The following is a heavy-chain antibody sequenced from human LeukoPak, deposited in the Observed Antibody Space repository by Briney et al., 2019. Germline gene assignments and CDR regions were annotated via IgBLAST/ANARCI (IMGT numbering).Heavy chain of an antibody. Sequence: PGGSLRLSCAASGFTFSDYYMSWIRQAPGKGLEWVSYISSSGSTIYYADSVKGRFTISRDNAKNSPYLQMNSLRAEDAAVYYCAREGDGVVVAAAIDYWGQGTLVTVSS. CDR2: ISSSGSTI. D-gene: IGHD2-2*01. CDR3: AREGDGVVVAAAIDY. V-gene: IGHV3-11*04. J-gene: IGHJ4*02. CDR1: GFTFSDYY.